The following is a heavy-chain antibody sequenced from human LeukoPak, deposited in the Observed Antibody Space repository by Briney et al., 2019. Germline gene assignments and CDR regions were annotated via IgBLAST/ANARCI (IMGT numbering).Heavy chain of an antibody. D-gene: IGHD5-18*01. J-gene: IGHJ6*03. CDR2: IRYDGSNK. CDR1: GFTFSSYG. Sequence: GGSLRLSCAASGFTFSSYGMHWVRQAPGKGLEWVAFIRYDGSNKYYADSVKGRFTISRDNSKNTLYLPMNSLRAEDTAVYYCARAGMETDPLDYYYYMDVRGKGTTVTVSS. CDR3: ARAGMETDPLDYYYYMDV. V-gene: IGHV3-30*02.